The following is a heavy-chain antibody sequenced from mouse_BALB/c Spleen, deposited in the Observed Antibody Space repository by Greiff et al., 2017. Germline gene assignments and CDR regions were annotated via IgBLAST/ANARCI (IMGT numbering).Heavy chain of an antibody. D-gene: IGHD2-4*01. V-gene: IGHV1-5*01. CDR3: TREGGYYDDFFAY. Sequence: DVQLQESGTVLARPGASVKMSCKASGYSFTSYWMHWVKQRPGQGLEWIGAIYPGNSDTSYNQKFKGKAKLTAVTSASTAYMELSSLTNEDSAVYYCTREGGYYDDFFAYWGQGTLVTVSA. CDR2: IYPGNSDT. CDR1: GYSFTSYW. J-gene: IGHJ3*01.